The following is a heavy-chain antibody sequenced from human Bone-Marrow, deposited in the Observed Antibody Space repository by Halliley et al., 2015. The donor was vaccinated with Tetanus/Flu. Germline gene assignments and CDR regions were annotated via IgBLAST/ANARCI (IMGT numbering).Heavy chain of an antibody. CDR2: NNPRGART. Sequence: EGVSVNNPRGARTYYADSVRGRFTIPRDNSKNTLYLQRISLRADDTAVYYCAKETFGNGMDVWGPGTTVTVSS. V-gene: IGHV3-23*01. CDR3: AKETFGNGMDV. J-gene: IGHJ6*02. D-gene: IGHD3-3*01.